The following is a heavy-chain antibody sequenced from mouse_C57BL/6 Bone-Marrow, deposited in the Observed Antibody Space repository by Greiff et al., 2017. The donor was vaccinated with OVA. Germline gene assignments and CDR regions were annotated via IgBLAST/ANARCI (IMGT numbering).Heavy chain of an antibody. CDR3: AREGGVAPYAMDY. V-gene: IGHV1-50*01. J-gene: IGHJ4*01. CDR1: GYTFTSYW. CDR2: IDPSASYT. D-gene: IGHD1-1*01. Sequence: VQLQQPGAELVKPGASVKLSCKASGYTFTSYWMQWVKQRPGQGLEWIGGIDPSASYTNYNQKFKGKATLTVDTSSSTAYMQLSSLTSEDSAVYYCAREGGVAPYAMDYWGQGTSVTVSS.